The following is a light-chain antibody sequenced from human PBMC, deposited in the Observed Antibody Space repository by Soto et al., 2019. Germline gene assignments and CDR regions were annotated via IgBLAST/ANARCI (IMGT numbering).Light chain of an antibody. Sequence: EIVLTQSPGTLSLSPGDTATLSCRASQSVSNTYLAWYQQKPVQAPSLLIYGASSRATGIPDRFSGSGSGTDFALTISRLEPEDFAVYYCQQYGSSPRTFGQGTKVDI. J-gene: IGKJ1*01. CDR3: QQYGSSPRT. V-gene: IGKV3-20*01. CDR2: GAS. CDR1: QSVSNTY.